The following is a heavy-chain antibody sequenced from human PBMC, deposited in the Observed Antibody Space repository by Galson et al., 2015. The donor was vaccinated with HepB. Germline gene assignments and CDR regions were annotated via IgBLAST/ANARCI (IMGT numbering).Heavy chain of an antibody. CDR1: GFTFNTYW. D-gene: IGHD6-13*01. CDR2: IREDGSVK. V-gene: IGHV3-7*03. J-gene: IGHJ4*02. CDR3: ARGQIAAAL. Sequence: SLRLSCAASGFTFNTYWMSRVRQAPGKGLEWVANIREDGSVKYYVDSVKGRLTISRDNAKNSVFLQMNSLRVEDTAVYYCARGQIAAALWGQGTLVTVSS.